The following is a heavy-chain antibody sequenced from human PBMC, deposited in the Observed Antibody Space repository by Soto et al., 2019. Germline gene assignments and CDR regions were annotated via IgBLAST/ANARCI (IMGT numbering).Heavy chain of an antibody. CDR1: GFTFSSYG. CDR3: ARDREATIGFDY. V-gene: IGHV3-33*01. J-gene: IGHJ4*02. D-gene: IGHD1-26*01. Sequence: QVQLVESGGGVVQPGRSLRLSCAASGFTFSSYGMHWVRQAPGKGLEWVAVIWYDGSNKYYADSVKGRFTTSRDNSKNTLYLQMNSLRAEDTAVYYCARDREATIGFDYWGQGTLVTVSS. CDR2: IWYDGSNK.